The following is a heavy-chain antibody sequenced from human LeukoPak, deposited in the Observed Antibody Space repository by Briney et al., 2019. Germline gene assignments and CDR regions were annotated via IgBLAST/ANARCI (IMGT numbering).Heavy chain of an antibody. CDR1: KFTFSSGFTFSSYA. CDR2: ISGSGGST. D-gene: IGHD1-26*01. CDR3: ARESSWAPDY. V-gene: IGHV3-23*01. Sequence: PGGSLRLSCAASKFTFSSGFTFSSYAMSWVRQAPGKGLEWVSAISGSGGSTYCADSVKGRFTISRDNSKNTLYLQMNSLRAEDTAVYYCARESSWAPDYWGQGTLVTVSS. J-gene: IGHJ4*02.